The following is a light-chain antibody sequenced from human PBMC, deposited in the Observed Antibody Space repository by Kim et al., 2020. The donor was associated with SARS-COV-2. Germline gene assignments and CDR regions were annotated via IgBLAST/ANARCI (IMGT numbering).Light chain of an antibody. CDR3: QQYGSSPYT. CDR1: QSVSSSY. Sequence: EIVLTQSPGTLSLSPGERATLSCRASQSVSSSYLVWYQQKPGQAPRLLTYGASSRATGIPDRFSGSGSGTDFTLTISRLEPEDFAVYYCQQYGSSPYTFGQGTKLVIK. V-gene: IGKV3-20*01. CDR2: GAS. J-gene: IGKJ2*01.